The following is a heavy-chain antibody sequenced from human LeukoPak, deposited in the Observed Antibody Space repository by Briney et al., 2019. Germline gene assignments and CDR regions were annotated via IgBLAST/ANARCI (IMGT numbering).Heavy chain of an antibody. CDR2: ISGSGSII. CDR1: GLTFSDYY. V-gene: IGHV3-11*04. Sequence: GGSLRLSCAASGLTFSDYYMTWIRQAPGKGLEWVLYISGSGSIIYYADSVRGRFTISRDNAKNTLYLHMNSLTVEDTAVYYCGRGMRDYYGLDYWGQGILVTVSS. D-gene: IGHD3-10*01. CDR3: GRGMRDYYGLDY. J-gene: IGHJ4*02.